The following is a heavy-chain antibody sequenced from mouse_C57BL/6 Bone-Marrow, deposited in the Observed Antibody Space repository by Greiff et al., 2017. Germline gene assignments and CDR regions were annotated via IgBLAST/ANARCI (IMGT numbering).Heavy chain of an antibody. CDR2: ISSGGSYT. Sequence: KLVESGGDLVKPGGSLKLSCAASGFTFSSYGMSWVRQTPDKRLEWVATISSGGSYTYYPDSVKGRFTISRDNAKNTLYLQMSSLKSEDTAMYYCADFLDYWGQGTTLTVSS. CDR3: ADFLDY. CDR1: GFTFSSYG. V-gene: IGHV5-6*02. J-gene: IGHJ2*01.